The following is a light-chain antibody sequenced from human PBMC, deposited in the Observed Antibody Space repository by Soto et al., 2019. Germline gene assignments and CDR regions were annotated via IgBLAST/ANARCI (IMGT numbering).Light chain of an antibody. CDR3: QQYNSYRT. CDR2: KAS. V-gene: IGKV1-5*03. Sequence: IQMTQSPSTVSGPVGDRVTITCRASQIISSYLNWYQQKPGKAPKLLIYKASSLESGVPSRFSGSGSGTEFTLTISSLQPDDFATYYCQQYNSYRTFGQGTKVDIK. CDR1: QIISSY. J-gene: IGKJ1*01.